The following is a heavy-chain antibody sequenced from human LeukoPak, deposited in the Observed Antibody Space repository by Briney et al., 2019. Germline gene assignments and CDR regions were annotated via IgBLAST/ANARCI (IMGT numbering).Heavy chain of an antibody. CDR2: INNHNGGT. J-gene: IGHJ4*02. Sequence: GASVKVSCTASGYTFTSYYMHWVRQAPGQGLEWMGWINNHNGGTNYAQKFQGRVTMTRDTSISTAYMELSRLRSDDTAVYYCVRGVKVQNYFDYWGQGTLVTVSS. CDR3: VRGVKVQNYFDY. D-gene: IGHD3-10*01. V-gene: IGHV1-2*02. CDR1: GYTFTSYY.